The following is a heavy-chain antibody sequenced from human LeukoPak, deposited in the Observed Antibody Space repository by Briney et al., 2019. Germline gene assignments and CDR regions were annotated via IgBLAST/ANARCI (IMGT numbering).Heavy chain of an antibody. V-gene: IGHV3-53*01. D-gene: IGHD2-15*01. Sequence: PGGSLRLSCAASDFTVSSNYMAWVRRAPGKGLEWVSVLYTGGTPYYADSVRGRFIISRDTSKNMVYLQINSLRVEDTAVYYCTRAVRTPRYFYYYMDVWGKGTTVIVSS. J-gene: IGHJ6*03. CDR2: LYTGGTP. CDR1: DFTVSSNY. CDR3: TRAVRTPRYFYYYMDV.